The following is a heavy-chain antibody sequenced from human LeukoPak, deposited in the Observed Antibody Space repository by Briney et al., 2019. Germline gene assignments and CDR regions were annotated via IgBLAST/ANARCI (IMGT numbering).Heavy chain of an antibody. CDR1: GGSFSGYY. CDR3: ARHGGLVVPAAPDY. V-gene: IGHV4-34*01. CDR2: INHSGST. D-gene: IGHD2-2*01. J-gene: IGHJ4*02. Sequence: SETLSLTCAVYGGSFSGYYWSWIRQPPGKGLEWIGEINHSGSTNYNPSLKSRVTISVDTSKNQFSLKLSSVTAADTAVYYCARHGGLVVPAAPDYWGQGTLVTVSS.